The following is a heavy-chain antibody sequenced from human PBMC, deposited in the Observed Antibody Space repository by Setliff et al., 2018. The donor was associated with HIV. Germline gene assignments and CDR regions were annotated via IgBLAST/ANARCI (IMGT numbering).Heavy chain of an antibody. CDR2: IYTFGDI. CDR1: GASISSGAYY. Sequence: SETLSLTCTVSGASISSGAYYWSWVRQPAGKGLEWIGHIYTFGDISYNPSLKSRATISVDKSKNQFSLKLSSVTAADTAVYYCARDNSYYYGSGSHYWYGMDVWGQGTTVTVSS. J-gene: IGHJ6*01. CDR3: ARDNSYYYGSGSHYWYGMDV. V-gene: IGHV4-61*09. D-gene: IGHD3-10*01.